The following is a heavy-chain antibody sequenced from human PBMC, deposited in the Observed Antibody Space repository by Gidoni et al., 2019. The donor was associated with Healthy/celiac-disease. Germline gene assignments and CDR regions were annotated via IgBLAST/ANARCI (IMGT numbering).Heavy chain of an antibody. CDR1: GFSLSNARMG. Sequence: QVTLKESGPVLVKPTETLTLTCTVSGFSLSNARMGVSWIRQPPGKALEWLAHIFSNDEKSSSTSLKSRLTISKDTSKSQVVLTMTNMDPVDTATYYCARGKYYYGSGSYYLRGYYFDYWGQGTLVTVSS. CDR3: ARGKYYYGSGSYYLRGYYFDY. CDR2: IFSNDEK. J-gene: IGHJ4*02. V-gene: IGHV2-26*01. D-gene: IGHD3-10*01.